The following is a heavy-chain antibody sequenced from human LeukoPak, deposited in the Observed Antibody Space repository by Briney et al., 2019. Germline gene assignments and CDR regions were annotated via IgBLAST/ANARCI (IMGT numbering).Heavy chain of an antibody. CDR1: GGSISSYY. V-gene: IGHV4-59*08. CDR3: ASSPVYGPRYFVY. D-gene: IGHD3-10*01. J-gene: IGHJ4*02. CDR2: IYYSGST. Sequence: PSETLSLTCTVSGGSISSYYWSWIRQPPGKGLEWIGYIYYSGSTNYNPSLKSRVTISVDTSKNQFSLKLSSVTAADTAVYYCASSPVYGPRYFVYWCQRTLVTVSS.